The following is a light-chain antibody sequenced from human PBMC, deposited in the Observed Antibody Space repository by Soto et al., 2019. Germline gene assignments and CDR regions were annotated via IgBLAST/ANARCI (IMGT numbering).Light chain of an antibody. Sequence: EIVLTQSPGTLSLSPGERSTLSFSSSQSVSSSYLAWYQQKPGQAPRLLIYDASNRATGIPARFSGSGSGTDFTLTISSLEPEDFAVYYCQQRSNWPLTFGQGTRLEIK. J-gene: IGKJ5*01. CDR3: QQRSNWPLT. CDR1: QSVSSSY. V-gene: IGKV3-11*01. CDR2: DAS.